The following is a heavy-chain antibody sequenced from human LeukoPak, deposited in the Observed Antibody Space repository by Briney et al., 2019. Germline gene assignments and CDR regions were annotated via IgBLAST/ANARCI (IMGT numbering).Heavy chain of an antibody. Sequence: GGSLRLSCAVSGFTFSDYYMTWVRQAPGKGLEWISYITSDGTPIHYIDSVKGRFTISRDNAKNSLFLQMNSLRTGDTAVYYCTRASVVAPDKRYFDYWGQGTQVTVSS. CDR3: TRASVVAPDKRYFDY. V-gene: IGHV3-11*01. CDR1: GFTFSDYY. D-gene: IGHD2-2*01. J-gene: IGHJ4*02. CDR2: ITSDGTPI.